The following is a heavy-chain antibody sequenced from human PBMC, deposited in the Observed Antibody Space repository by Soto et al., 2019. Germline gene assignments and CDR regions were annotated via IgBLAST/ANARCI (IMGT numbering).Heavy chain of an antibody. CDR2: IIPIFGTA. J-gene: IGHJ6*02. D-gene: IGHD2-15*01. V-gene: IGHV1-69*01. CDR3: ARGGCSGGSCYVFPQIKYYYYGMDV. CDR1: GGTFSSYA. Sequence: QVQLVQSGAEVKKPGSSVKVSCKASGGTFSSYAISWVRQAPGQGLEWMGGIIPIFGTANYAQKFQGRVRINADESTSTAYKELSSLRSEDTAVYYCARGGCSGGSCYVFPQIKYYYYGMDVWGQGTTVTVSS.